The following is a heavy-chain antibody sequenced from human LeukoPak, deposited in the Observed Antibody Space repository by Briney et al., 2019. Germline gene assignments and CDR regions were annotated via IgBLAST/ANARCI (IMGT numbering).Heavy chain of an antibody. CDR3: ARNHYGHPLDY. J-gene: IGHJ4*02. V-gene: IGHV4-59*01. CDR2: IYYSGST. Sequence: SQTLSLTCTVSGGSISIWSWIRQPPGKGLEWIGYIYYSGSTNYNPSLKSRVTISVDTSKNQFSLKLTSVTAADTAVYYCARNHYGHPLDYWGQGTLVTVSS. CDR1: GGSISI. D-gene: IGHD4-17*01.